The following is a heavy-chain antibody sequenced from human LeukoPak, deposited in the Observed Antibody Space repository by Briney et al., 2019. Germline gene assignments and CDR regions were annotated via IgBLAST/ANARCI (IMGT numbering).Heavy chain of an antibody. CDR3: ARDPILVATDDAFDV. J-gene: IGHJ3*01. V-gene: IGHV1-46*01. Sequence: GASVKVSCKASGYTFTSHYIHWVRQAPGQGLEWMGIINPSGGSTSYAQNFKGRLTMARDTSTSTVYMELSSLRSEDTAVYYCARDPILVATDDAFDVWGQGTRVTVSS. CDR1: GYTFTSHY. D-gene: IGHD5-12*01. CDR2: INPSGGST.